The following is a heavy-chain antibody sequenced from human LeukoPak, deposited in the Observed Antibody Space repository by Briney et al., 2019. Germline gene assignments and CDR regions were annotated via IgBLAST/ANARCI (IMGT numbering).Heavy chain of an antibody. J-gene: IGHJ4*02. CDR2: ISSNGGST. CDR3: ARVTYYYDSSGYMGYYFDY. Sequence: GGSLRLSCAASGFTFGSYAMHWVRQAPGKGLEYVSAISSNGGSTYYANSVKGRFTISRDNSKNTLYLQMGSLRAEDMAVYYCARVTYYYDSSGYMGYYFDYWGQGTLVTVSS. V-gene: IGHV3-64*01. CDR1: GFTFGSYA. D-gene: IGHD3-22*01.